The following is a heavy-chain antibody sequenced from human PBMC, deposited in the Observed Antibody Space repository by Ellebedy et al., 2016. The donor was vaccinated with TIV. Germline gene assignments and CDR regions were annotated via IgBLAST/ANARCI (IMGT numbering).Heavy chain of an antibody. CDR2: INPNSGGT. Sequence: ASVKVSXXASGYTFTGYYMHWVRQAPGQGLEWMGWINPNSGGTNYAQKFQGRVTMTRDTSISTAYMELSSLRSEDTAVYYCARDNWNDVHFDYWGQGTLVTVSS. CDR3: ARDNWNDVHFDY. D-gene: IGHD1-20*01. V-gene: IGHV1-2*02. J-gene: IGHJ4*02. CDR1: GYTFTGYY.